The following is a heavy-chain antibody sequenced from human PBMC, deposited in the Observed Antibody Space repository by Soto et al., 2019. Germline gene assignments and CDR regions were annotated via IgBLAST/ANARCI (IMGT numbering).Heavy chain of an antibody. CDR2: ISPILSIA. D-gene: IGHD3-10*01. CDR1: GGTFSSYT. Sequence: QVQLVQSGAEVQKPGASVKVSCKAYGGTFSSYTISWVRPAPGQGLEWMGRISPILSIANYAQKFQGRVRITADKSTSKADMELSILGAEDTAVYYCASEERITMVRGVINYYYYYMDVWGKGSTVTVS. J-gene: IGHJ6*03. V-gene: IGHV1-69*02. CDR3: ASEERITMVRGVINYYYYYMDV.